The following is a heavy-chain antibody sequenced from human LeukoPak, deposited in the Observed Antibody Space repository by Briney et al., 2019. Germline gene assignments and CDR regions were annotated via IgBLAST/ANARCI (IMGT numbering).Heavy chain of an antibody. Sequence: GGSLRLACAASGFSFGSYWMSWVRQAPGKRLEWVANIKQDGSEKYYVDSVKGRFTISRDNAKNSLYLEMNSLRVEDTAVYYCVSTATFDYWGQGTLVTVS. CDR1: GFSFGSYW. CDR3: VSTATFDY. CDR2: IKQDGSEK. V-gene: IGHV3-7*02. J-gene: IGHJ4*02. D-gene: IGHD1-1*01.